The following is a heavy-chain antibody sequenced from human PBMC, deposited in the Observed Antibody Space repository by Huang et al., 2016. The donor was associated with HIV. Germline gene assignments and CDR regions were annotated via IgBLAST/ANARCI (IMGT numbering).Heavy chain of an antibody. CDR2: IIPRFGTR. CDR3: AKRGGAWGSPYAFDL. D-gene: IGHD3-16*01. J-gene: IGHJ3*01. CDR1: GGSFNNFG. Sequence: QVQLVQSGAEVRKPGSSVKVSCRASGGSFNNFGINWVRQAPGQGLEWVGGIIPRFGTRNDAHRFQGRVTITADETTGVVYMELSSLRSDDTAVYFCAKRGGAWGSPYAFDLWGPGTMVTVSS. V-gene: IGHV1-69*13.